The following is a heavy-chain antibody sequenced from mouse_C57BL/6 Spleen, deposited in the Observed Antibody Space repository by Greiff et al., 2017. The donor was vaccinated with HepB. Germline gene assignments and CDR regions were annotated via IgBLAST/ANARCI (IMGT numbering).Heavy chain of an antibody. J-gene: IGHJ2*01. Sequence: EVQLVESGGDLVKPGGSLKLSCAASGFTFSSYGMSWVRQTPDKRLEWVATISSGGSYTYYPDSVKGRFTISRDNAKNTLYLQMSSLKSEDTARYYCASPYGYGYLGYWGQGTTLTVSS. D-gene: IGHD2-2*01. CDR3: ASPYGYGYLGY. CDR1: GFTFSSYG. CDR2: ISSGGSYT. V-gene: IGHV5-6*01.